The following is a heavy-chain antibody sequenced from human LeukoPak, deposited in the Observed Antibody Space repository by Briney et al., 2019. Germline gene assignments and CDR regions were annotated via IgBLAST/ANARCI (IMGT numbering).Heavy chain of an antibody. J-gene: IGHJ3*02. Sequence: GGSLRLSCAASDFSFTTYAMSWVRQAPGKGLGWVSSITGGDPTTYYADSVKGRFTISRDNAKNTLYLQMNSLRAEDTAVYYCARGLWNDLPGRPENAFDIWGQGTMVTVSS. CDR1: DFSFTTYA. D-gene: IGHD1-1*01. CDR3: ARGLWNDLPGRPENAFDI. CDR2: ITGGDPTT. V-gene: IGHV3-23*01.